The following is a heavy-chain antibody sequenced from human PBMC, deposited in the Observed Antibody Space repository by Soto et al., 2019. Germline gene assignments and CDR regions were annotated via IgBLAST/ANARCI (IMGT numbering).Heavy chain of an antibody. CDR2: ISPSGGST. Sequence: ASVKVSCKASGYTFTSYYMHWVRQAPGQGLEWMGIISPSGGSTSYAQKFQGRVTMTRDTSTSTVYMELSSLRSEDTAVYYCARSSRGGSYYHHYFDSWGQGTLVTVSS. V-gene: IGHV1-46*01. CDR1: GYTFTSYY. CDR3: ARSSRGGSYYHHYFDS. D-gene: IGHD1-26*01. J-gene: IGHJ4*02.